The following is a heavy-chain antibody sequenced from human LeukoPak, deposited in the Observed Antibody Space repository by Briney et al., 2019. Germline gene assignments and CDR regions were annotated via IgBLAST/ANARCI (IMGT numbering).Heavy chain of an antibody. CDR1: GGSISSYY. CDR3: ASYSYYYDSSGYFDY. D-gene: IGHD3-22*01. V-gene: IGHV4-59*01. CDR2: IYYSGST. Sequence: SETLSLTCTVSGGSISSYYWSWIRQPPGKGLEWIGYIYYSGSTNYNPSLKSRVTISVDTSKNQFSLKLSSVTAADTAVYYCASYSYYYDSSGYFDYWGQGTLVTVSS. J-gene: IGHJ4*02.